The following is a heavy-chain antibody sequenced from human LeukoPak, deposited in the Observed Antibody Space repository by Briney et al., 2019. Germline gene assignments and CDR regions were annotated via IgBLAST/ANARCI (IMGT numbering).Heavy chain of an antibody. CDR3: ARSRYDVVYFDY. Sequence: GGSLRLSCAASGFTFSSYAMSWVRQAPGKGLEWVSAISGSGGSTYYADSVKGRFTISRDNAKNSLYLQMNSLRAEDTAVYYCARSRYDVVYFDYWGQGTLVTVSS. D-gene: IGHD3-3*01. CDR1: GFTFSSYA. CDR2: ISGSGGST. J-gene: IGHJ4*02. V-gene: IGHV3-23*01.